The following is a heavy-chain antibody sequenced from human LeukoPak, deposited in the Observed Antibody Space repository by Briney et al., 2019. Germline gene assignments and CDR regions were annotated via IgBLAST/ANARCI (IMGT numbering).Heavy chain of an antibody. J-gene: IGHJ3*02. D-gene: IGHD3-10*01. Sequence: GGSLRLSCAASGFTFSNAWMNWVRQAPGKGLEWVASISTSSIYKYYGDPVKGRFTISRDNSRNSAYLQMDSLSPEDTAVYYCARAPVIFGSGTQDAFDIWGQGTMVTVSS. V-gene: IGHV3-21*01. CDR1: GFTFSNAW. CDR3: ARAPVIFGSGTQDAFDI. CDR2: ISTSSIYK.